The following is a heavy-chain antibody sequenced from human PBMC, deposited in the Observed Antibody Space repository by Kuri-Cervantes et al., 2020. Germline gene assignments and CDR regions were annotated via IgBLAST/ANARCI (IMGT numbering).Heavy chain of an antibody. J-gene: IGHJ4*02. CDR2: ISAYNGNT. D-gene: IGHD3-22*01. CDR1: GYTFTSYG. V-gene: IGHV1-18*01. Sequence: ASVKVSCKASGYTFTSYGISWVRQAPGQGLEWMGWISAYNGNTNYVQKLQGRVTMTTDTSTSTAYMELRSLRSDDTAVYYCARVGYYYDSSGYYLGNVHLDYWGQGTLVTVSS. CDR3: ARVGYYYDSSGYYLGNVHLDY.